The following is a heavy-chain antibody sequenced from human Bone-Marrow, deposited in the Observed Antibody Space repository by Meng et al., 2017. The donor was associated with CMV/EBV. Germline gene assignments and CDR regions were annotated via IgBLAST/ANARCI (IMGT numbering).Heavy chain of an antibody. J-gene: IGHJ6*02. CDR2: IWSDGVNK. CDR1: GFTFSSYW. V-gene: IGHV3-7*01. Sequence: GESLKISCAASGFTFSSYWMSWVRQAPGKGLEWVANIWSDGVNKYYVDSVKGRFTISRDTANNILYLQMNSLRAEDTAVYYCAKDVRYNGMDVWGQGTTVTVSS. CDR3: AKDVRYNGMDV.